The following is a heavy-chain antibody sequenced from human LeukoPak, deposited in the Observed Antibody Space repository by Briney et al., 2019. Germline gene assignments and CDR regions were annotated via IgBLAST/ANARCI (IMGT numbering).Heavy chain of an antibody. CDR2: INPNSGGT. Sequence: ASVKVSCKASGYTFTGYYMHWVRQAPGQGLEWMGWINPNSGGTNYAQKFQGRVTMTRDTSISTAYMELSRLRSDDTAVYYCARSLVPYSSGWARGNDYWGQGILVTVSS. CDR1: GYTFTGYY. CDR3: ARSLVPYSSGWARGNDY. D-gene: IGHD6-19*01. V-gene: IGHV1-2*02. J-gene: IGHJ4*02.